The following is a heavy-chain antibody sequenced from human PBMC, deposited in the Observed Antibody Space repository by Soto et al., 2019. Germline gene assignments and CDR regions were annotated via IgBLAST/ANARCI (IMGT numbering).Heavy chain of an antibody. D-gene: IGHD6-25*01. V-gene: IGHV1-18*01. CDR3: EREMWTRSGPQNFFDY. CDR1: GYGFTIYG. CDR2: ISPYSGNT. J-gene: IGHJ4*02. Sequence: ASVKVSCKASGYGFTIYGISWVRQAPGQGLEWMGWISPYSGNTRYPENLQGRVTMTTDTSTSTAYMELRSLRSDDTAVYYCEREMWTRSGPQNFFDYWGQGALVTVSS.